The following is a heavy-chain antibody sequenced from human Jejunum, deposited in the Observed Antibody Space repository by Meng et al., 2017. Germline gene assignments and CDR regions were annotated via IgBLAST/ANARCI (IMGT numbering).Heavy chain of an antibody. CDR1: GGSISSVYW. V-gene: IGHV4-4*02. D-gene: IGHD5-18*01. CDR3: ARGGYYSFDY. CDR2: IYHSGST. J-gene: IGHJ4*02. Sequence: QVPLQEAGPGRVKPSETLSLTCAVSGGSISSVYWWTWVRQSPGKGLEWIGEIYHSGSTNYNPSLKSRVTISVDKSKNQFSLKLTSVTAADTAVYYCARGGYYSFDYWGQGTLVTVSS.